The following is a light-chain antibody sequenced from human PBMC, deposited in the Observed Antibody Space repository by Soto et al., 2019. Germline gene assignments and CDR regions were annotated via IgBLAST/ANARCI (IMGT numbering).Light chain of an antibody. CDR2: GAS. CDR1: QSVSST. CDR3: QQYNAWPLT. Sequence: EVVMTQSPATLSVSPGERATLSCKASQSVSSTLAWYQQNPGQAPRLLIYGASTRAAGIPARFSGSGSGTEFTLTISSLQSEDFAVYYCQQYNAWPLTFGGGTKLEIK. V-gene: IGKV3-15*01. J-gene: IGKJ4*01.